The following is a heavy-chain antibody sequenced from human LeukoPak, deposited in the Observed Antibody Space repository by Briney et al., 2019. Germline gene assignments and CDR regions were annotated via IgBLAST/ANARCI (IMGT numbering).Heavy chain of an antibody. CDR3: ARGTTLTYYYGSGREGMDV. Sequence: SETLSLTCAVYGGSFSGYYWSWIRQPPGKGLEWIVEINHSGSTNYNPSLKSRVTISVDTSKNQFSLKLSSVTAADTAVYYCARGTTLTYYYGSGREGMDVWGQGTTVTVSS. CDR2: INHSGST. CDR1: GGSFSGYY. V-gene: IGHV4-34*01. J-gene: IGHJ6*02. D-gene: IGHD3-10*01.